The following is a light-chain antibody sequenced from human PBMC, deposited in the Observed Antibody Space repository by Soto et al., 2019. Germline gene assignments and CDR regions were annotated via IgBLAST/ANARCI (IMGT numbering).Light chain of an antibody. CDR2: DTS. Sequence: QAVVTQEPSLTVSPGGTVTLTCGSSTGAVTSNHHPYWFQQKAGQAPRTLIYDTSSKHSWTPARFSGSLLGDKAALTLSGAQPEDKAQYYCLLSYNAARVFGGGTQLTVL. CDR1: TGAVTSNHH. V-gene: IGLV7-46*01. J-gene: IGLJ2*01. CDR3: LLSYNAARV.